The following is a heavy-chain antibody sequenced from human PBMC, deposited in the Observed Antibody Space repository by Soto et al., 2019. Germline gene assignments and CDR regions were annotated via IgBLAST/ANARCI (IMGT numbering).Heavy chain of an antibody. D-gene: IGHD6-13*01. V-gene: IGHV1-18*01. Sequence: GASVKVSCKASGYTFTSYSISWVRQAPGQGLEWMGWISAYNGNTNYAQKLQGRVTMTTDTSTSTAYMELRSLRSDDTAVYYCARGEKYSSSWYSDYWGQGTLVTVSS. CDR3: ARGEKYSSSWYSDY. CDR2: ISAYNGNT. J-gene: IGHJ4*02. CDR1: GYTFTSYS.